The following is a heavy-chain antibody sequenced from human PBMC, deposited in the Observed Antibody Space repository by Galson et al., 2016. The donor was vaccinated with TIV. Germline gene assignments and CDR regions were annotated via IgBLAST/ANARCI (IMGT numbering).Heavy chain of an antibody. CDR3: AHRRPLTYYFDF. CDR1: GFSLSSNGVG. V-gene: IGHV2-5*02. CDR2: IYWDDEK. Sequence: PALVKPTQTVTLTCTFSGFSLSSNGVGVVWIRQPPGKALEWLALIYWDDEKRYNPSLESRLSIIKDTSKNKVVLTLTNVDPVDTATYYCAHRRPLTYYFDFWGQGALVTVSS. D-gene: IGHD2-21*01. J-gene: IGHJ4*02.